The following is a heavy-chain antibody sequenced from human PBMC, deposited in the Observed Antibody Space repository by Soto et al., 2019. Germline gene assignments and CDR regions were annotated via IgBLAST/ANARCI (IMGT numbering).Heavy chain of an antibody. D-gene: IGHD3-22*01. CDR2: ILVSSTII. CDR1: GFTFRSYC. CDR3: ARDYYDSSGYYALFDY. V-gene: IGHV3-48*01. J-gene: IGHJ4*02. Sequence: PGGSLRLSCVVSGFTFRSYCMVWVSQALGKGLEWVSYILVSSTIIYYADSVMGRFTISIDNAKNSLYLQMNSLRAEDTAVYYCARDYYDSSGYYALFDYWGQGP.